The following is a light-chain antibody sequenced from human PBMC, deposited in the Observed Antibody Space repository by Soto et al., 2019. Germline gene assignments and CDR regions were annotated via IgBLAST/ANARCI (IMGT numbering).Light chain of an antibody. CDR3: QQYGPSPWT. V-gene: IGKV1-9*01. J-gene: IGKJ1*01. Sequence: DIQLTQSPSFLSASVGDRVTITCRASQGISSYLAWYQQKPGKAPKLLIYAASTLQSGVPSRFSGSGSGTEFTLTISSLQPEDFATYYCQQYGPSPWTFGQGTKVEVK. CDR2: AAS. CDR1: QGISSY.